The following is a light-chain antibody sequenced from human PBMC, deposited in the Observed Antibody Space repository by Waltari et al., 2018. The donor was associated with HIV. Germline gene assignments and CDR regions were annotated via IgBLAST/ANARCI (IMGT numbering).Light chain of an antibody. Sequence: DIVMTQSPLYLSVTPGEPASISCKSSQSLLKSNGYIYLDLYLQKPGQSPQLLIYLGSNRASGVPDRFSGSGSATDFTLKISRVEAEDAGIYYCMEALETPLTFGGGTRVEIK. CDR3: MEALETPLT. V-gene: IGKV2-28*01. J-gene: IGKJ4*01. CDR1: QSLLKSNGYIY. CDR2: LGS.